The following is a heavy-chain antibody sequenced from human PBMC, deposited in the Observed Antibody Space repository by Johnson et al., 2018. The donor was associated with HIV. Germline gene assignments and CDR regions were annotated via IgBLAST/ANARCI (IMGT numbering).Heavy chain of an antibody. J-gene: IGHJ3*02. CDR1: GFTVSSNY. Sequence: EVQLVESGGGLVQPGGSLRLSCAASGFTVSSNYMTWVRQAPGKGLEWVSGIHWNAGNTGYGDSVKGRFTISRDNAKNSLYLQMNSLRAEDTALYYCARRSGTWDAFDIWGQGTMVTVSS. V-gene: IGHV3-20*04. D-gene: IGHD1-26*01. CDR3: ARRSGTWDAFDI. CDR2: IHWNAGNT.